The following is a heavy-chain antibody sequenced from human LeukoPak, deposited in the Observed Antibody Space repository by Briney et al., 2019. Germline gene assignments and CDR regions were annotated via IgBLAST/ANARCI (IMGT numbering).Heavy chain of an antibody. D-gene: IGHD6-19*01. CDR2: TNPSGGST. V-gene: IGHV1-46*01. CDR3: ARVAPRSSGWPLFDY. Sequence: GASVTVSCKASGYTFTNYYMHWVRQAPGQGLEWVGITNPSGGSTTYAQKFQGRVTMTGDTSTSTVYLELSSLRSEDTAVYYCARVAPRSSGWPLFDYWGQGTLVTVSS. CDR1: GYTFTNYY. J-gene: IGHJ4*02.